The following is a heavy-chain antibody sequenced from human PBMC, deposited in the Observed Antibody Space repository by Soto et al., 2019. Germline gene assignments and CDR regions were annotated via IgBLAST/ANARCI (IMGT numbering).Heavy chain of an antibody. V-gene: IGHV1-69*01. D-gene: IGHD3-22*01. CDR3: ARVGDYYDSSGYYFDY. J-gene: IGHJ4*02. CDR1: GGTFSSYA. Sequence: QVQLVQSGAEVKKPGSSVKVSCKASGGTFSSYAISWVRQAPGQGLEWMGGIIPIFGTANYAQKFQGRVTITADESTSTAYMELRSLRSEDTAVYYCARVGDYYDSSGYYFDYWGQGTLVTVSS. CDR2: IIPIFGTA.